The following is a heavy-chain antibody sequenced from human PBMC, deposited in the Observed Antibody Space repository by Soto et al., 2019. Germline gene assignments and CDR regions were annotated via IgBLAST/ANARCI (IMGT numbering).Heavy chain of an antibody. J-gene: IGHJ3*01. CDR3: ARCQGGAFQLIYAFDL. Sequence: QVQLVQSGAEVKNPGSSVKVSCKASGGTFSSHAINWVRQAPGQGIEWMGGIIPVFWTTNYAEKFQGRVTITAGGHTSTAYMELGSLRSEETAVYYCARCQGGAFQLIYAFDLWGQGKMVTVSS. V-gene: IGHV1-69*01. CDR1: GGTFSSHA. CDR2: IIPVFWTT. D-gene: IGHD2-2*01.